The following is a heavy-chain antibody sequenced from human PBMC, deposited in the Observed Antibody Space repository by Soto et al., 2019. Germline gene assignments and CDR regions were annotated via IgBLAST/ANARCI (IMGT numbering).Heavy chain of an antibody. CDR1: GFTFSSYG. J-gene: IGHJ4*02. V-gene: IGHV3-30*18. Sequence: QVQLVESGGGVVQPGRSLRLSCAASGFTFSSYGMHWVRQAPGKGLEWVAVISYDGSNKYYADSVKGRFTISRDNSKNTLYLQMNSLRAEDTAVYYCAKDLTPQSIAAAGTLGYWGQGTLVTVSS. CDR3: AKDLTPQSIAAAGTLGY. D-gene: IGHD6-13*01. CDR2: ISYDGSNK.